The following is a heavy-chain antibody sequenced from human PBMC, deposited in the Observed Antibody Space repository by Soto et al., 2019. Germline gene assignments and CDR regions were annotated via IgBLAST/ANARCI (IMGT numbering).Heavy chain of an antibody. Sequence: EVQLLESGGGSVQPGGSLRLSCAASGFDFSSYAMTWVRQAPGKGLEWVSAIRVGGGDTYYADSVKGRFTISRDNSENTLSLQMNGLRPEDTAVYYCANAVQGGPVYYYAMDVWGQGTTVTVSS. V-gene: IGHV3-23*01. CDR3: ANAVQGGPVYYYAMDV. CDR1: GFDFSSYA. CDR2: IRVGGGDT. J-gene: IGHJ6*02. D-gene: IGHD3-10*01.